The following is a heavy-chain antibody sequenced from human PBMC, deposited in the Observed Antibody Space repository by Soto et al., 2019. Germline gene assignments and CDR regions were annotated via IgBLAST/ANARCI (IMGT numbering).Heavy chain of an antibody. D-gene: IGHD4-4*01. CDR2: IYYSGST. V-gene: IGHV4-39*01. Sequence: SETLSLTCTVSGGSISSSSYYWGWIRQPPGKGLEWIGSIYYSGSTYYNPSLKSRVTISVDTSKNQFSLKLSSVTAADTAVYYCARQARGNYVPFQYYYGMDVWGQGTTVTVSS. J-gene: IGHJ6*02. CDR3: ARQARGNYVPFQYYYGMDV. CDR1: GGSISSSSYY.